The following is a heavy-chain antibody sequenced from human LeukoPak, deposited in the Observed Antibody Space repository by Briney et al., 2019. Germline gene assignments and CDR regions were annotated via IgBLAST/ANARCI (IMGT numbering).Heavy chain of an antibody. D-gene: IGHD3-3*01. CDR1: GFTFSSYS. CDR2: ISSSSSYI. J-gene: IGHJ6*02. V-gene: IGHV3-21*01. CDR3: ARDFDFWSGYYLSPSGMDV. Sequence: GGSLRLSCAASGFTFSSYSMNWVRQAPGKGLEWVSSISSSSSYIYYADSVKGRFTISRDNAKNSLYLEMNRLRAEDTAVYYCARDFDFWSGYYLSPSGMDVWGQGTTVTVSS.